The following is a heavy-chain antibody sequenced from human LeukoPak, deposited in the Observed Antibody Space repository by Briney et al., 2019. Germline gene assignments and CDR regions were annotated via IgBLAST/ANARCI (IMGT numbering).Heavy chain of an antibody. V-gene: IGHV3-7*04. CDR2: IKQDGSKK. Sequence: GGSLRLSCVASGFPFSSYWMTWVRQAPGKGLEWVANIKQDGSKKSYVDSVKGRFTISRDNAKNSLYLQMSSLRAEDTAMYYCTRVGYIDEGIDYWGQGTLVTVSS. D-gene: IGHD5-24*01. CDR1: GFPFSSYW. CDR3: TRVGYIDEGIDY. J-gene: IGHJ4*02.